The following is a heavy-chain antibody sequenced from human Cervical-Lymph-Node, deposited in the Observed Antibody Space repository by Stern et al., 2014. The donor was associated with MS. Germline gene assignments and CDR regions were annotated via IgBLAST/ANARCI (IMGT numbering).Heavy chain of an antibody. CDR3: ARDSHDEGAARASFDY. Sequence: VQLVESGPGLVKPSQTLSLTCAISGDSVSSNSAAWNWIRQSPSRGLEWLGRTNYRSKWYNDYAVSVKSRITINPDTSKNQISLQLNSVTPEDTAVYYCARDSHDEGAARASFDYWGQGTLVTVSS. V-gene: IGHV6-1*01. CDR1: GDSVSSNSAA. J-gene: IGHJ4*02. D-gene: IGHD6-6*01. CDR2: TNYRSKWYN.